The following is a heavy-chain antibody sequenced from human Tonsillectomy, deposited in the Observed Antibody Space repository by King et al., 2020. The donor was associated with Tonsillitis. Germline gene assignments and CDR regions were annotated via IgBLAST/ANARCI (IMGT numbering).Heavy chain of an antibody. V-gene: IGHV1-69*01. CDR3: ASKNNSSRPDSFDH. CDR1: GGTFSSYA. CDR2: SIPIFGTA. D-gene: IGHD1/OR15-1a*01. Sequence: QLVQSGAEVKKPGSSVKVSCKASGGTFSSYAINWVRQAPGQGLEWMGGSIPIFGTANYAQKFQGRGTITADESTSTAYMELSSLRSEDTAVYYCASKNNSSRPDSFDHWGQGTLVTVSS. J-gene: IGHJ4*02.